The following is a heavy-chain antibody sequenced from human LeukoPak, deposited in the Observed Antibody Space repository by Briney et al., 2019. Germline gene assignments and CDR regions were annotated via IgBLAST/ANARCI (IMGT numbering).Heavy chain of an antibody. D-gene: IGHD5-18*01. CDR3: ARGRYNYALEDYFDY. Sequence: SETLSLTCTVSGGSISSYYWSWIRQPPGQGLEWIGYIYYSGRTNYNPSLKSRVTISGDTSKNQFSLKLSSVTAADTAVYYCARGRYNYALEDYFDYWGQGTLVTVSS. CDR1: GGSISSYY. CDR2: IYYSGRT. J-gene: IGHJ4*02. V-gene: IGHV4-59*01.